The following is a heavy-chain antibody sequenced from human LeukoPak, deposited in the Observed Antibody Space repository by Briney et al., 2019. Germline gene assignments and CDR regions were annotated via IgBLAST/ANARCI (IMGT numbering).Heavy chain of an antibody. D-gene: IGHD3-9*01. CDR2: IYYSGTT. V-gene: IGHV4-59*01. CDR3: ARVDLLNPPDY. J-gene: IGHJ4*02. CDR1: GASIRSYF. Sequence: SETLSLTCTVSGASIRSYFWSWIRQPPGKGLEWIGYIYYSGTTNHNPSLKSRVTISVDTSKNQFSLNLSSVTAADTAVYYCARVDLLNPPDYWGQGTLVTVSS.